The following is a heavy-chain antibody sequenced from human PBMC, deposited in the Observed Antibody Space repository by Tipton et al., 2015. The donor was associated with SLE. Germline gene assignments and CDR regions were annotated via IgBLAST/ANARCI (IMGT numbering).Heavy chain of an antibody. CDR2: VSSRGIT. J-gene: IGHJ4*02. Sequence: TLSLTCTVSGGSMSSYFWSWIRQPPGKGLEWIGYVSSRGITDYNPSLKSRVTVSIDPSKDQFSLTLSSVTAAGTAVYYCARAGDFGEGLDSWGQGTPVFVSS. CDR1: GGSMSSYF. CDR3: ARAGDFGEGLDS. D-gene: IGHD4-17*01. V-gene: IGHV4-59*01.